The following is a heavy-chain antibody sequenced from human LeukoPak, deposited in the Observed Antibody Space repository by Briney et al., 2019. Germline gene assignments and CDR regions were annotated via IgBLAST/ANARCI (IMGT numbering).Heavy chain of an antibody. CDR3: ARDSSGHNYFDP. D-gene: IGHD3-22*01. Sequence: GESLKISCKGSGYSFASYWIGWVRQMPGKGPEWKGIIYPGDSDTRYSPSFRGQVTISADKSISTAYLQWSSLKASDTAMYYCARDSSGHNYFDPWGQGTLVTVSS. CDR2: IYPGDSDT. J-gene: IGHJ5*02. CDR1: GYSFASYW. V-gene: IGHV5-51*01.